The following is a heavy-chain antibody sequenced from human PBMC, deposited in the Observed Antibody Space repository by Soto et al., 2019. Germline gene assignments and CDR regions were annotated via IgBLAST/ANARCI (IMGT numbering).Heavy chain of an antibody. CDR3: ARLQAAAGGNDLTFDY. CDR2: INAGNGNT. V-gene: IGHV1-3*01. CDR1: GYTFTSYA. Sequence: ASVKVSCKASGYTFTSYAMHWVRQAPGQRLEWMGWINAGNGNTKYSQKFQGRVTITRDTSASTAYLQWSSLKASDTAMYYCARLQAAAGGNDLTFDYWGQGTLVTVS. D-gene: IGHD6-13*01. J-gene: IGHJ4*02.